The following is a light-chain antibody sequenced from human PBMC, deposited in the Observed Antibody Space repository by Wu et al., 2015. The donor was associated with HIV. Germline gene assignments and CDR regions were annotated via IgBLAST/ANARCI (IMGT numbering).Light chain of an antibody. Sequence: EIVLTQSPGTLSLSPGERATLSCRASQSVSSSYLAWYQQKPGQAPRLLIYGASNRAAGIPDRFSGSGSGTDFTLTISRLEPEDFALYYCQQYGSSPIFTFGPGTIVDIK. CDR2: GAS. CDR1: QSVSSSY. V-gene: IGKV3-20*01. CDR3: QQYGSSPIFT. J-gene: IGKJ3*01.